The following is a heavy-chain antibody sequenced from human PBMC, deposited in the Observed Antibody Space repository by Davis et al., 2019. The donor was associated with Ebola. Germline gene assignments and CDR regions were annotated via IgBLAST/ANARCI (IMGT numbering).Heavy chain of an antibody. CDR1: RYTFTNYC. CDR3: ARTADDSSAYYFDY. J-gene: IGHJ4*02. CDR2: ISAYNGNT. V-gene: IGHV1-18*01. D-gene: IGHD6-6*01. Sequence: ASVTVSCKASRYTFTNYCISWVRQPPAQGLEWMGWISAYNGNTSYAQKFQGRVTMTRDTSTSTVYMRLSSLRSEDTAVYYCARTADDSSAYYFDYWGQGALVTVSS.